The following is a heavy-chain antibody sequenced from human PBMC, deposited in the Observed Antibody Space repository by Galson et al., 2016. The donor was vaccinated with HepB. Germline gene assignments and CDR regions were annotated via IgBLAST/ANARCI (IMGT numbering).Heavy chain of an antibody. J-gene: IGHJ4*02. CDR3: AKGVYGGNSPSDY. Sequence: SVKVSCKASGYTLTNYVIHWVRQAPGQRLEWMGWIHGGNGRTEYSQKFQDRITITRDKSASTTYMELRSLMSEDTAVYYCAKGVYGGNSPSDYRGQGALVTVSS. V-gene: IGHV1-3*01. D-gene: IGHD4-23*01. CDR1: GYTLTNYV. CDR2: IHGGNGRT.